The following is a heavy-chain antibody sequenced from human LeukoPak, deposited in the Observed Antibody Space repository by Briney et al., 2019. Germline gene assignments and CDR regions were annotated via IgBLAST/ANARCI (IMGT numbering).Heavy chain of an antibody. V-gene: IGHV4-59*01. CDR2: IYYSGST. Sequence: SETLSLTCTVSGGSISSYYWSWIWQPPGKGLEWIGYIYYSGSTNYNPSLKSRVTISVDTSKNQFSLKLSSVTAADTAVYYCARVGSYDYVWGSYRLDYFDYWGQGTLVTVSS. CDR1: GGSISSYY. D-gene: IGHD3-16*02. J-gene: IGHJ4*02. CDR3: ARVGSYDYVWGSYRLDYFDY.